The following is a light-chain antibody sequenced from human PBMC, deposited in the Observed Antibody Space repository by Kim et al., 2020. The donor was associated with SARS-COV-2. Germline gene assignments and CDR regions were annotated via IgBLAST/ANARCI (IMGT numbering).Light chain of an antibody. V-gene: IGLV1-51*01. CDR1: SSNIGNVY. Sequence: QKLTSSRPAPSSNIGNVYFSFYQPFPGTAPNLLLYDNSDRPSGIPARFSGSTSGTSATLSITGLQTGDEADYYCLTWDSSLKIGLFGGGTQLTVL. J-gene: IGLJ3*02. CDR3: LTWDSSLKIGL. CDR2: DNS.